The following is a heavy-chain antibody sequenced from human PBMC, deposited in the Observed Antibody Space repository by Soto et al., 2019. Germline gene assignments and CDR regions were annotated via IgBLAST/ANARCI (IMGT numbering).Heavy chain of an antibody. V-gene: IGHV4-59*01. J-gene: IGHJ5*02. CDR2: IYYSGST. CDR1: GDSIRSSY. Sequence: QVQLQESGPGLVEPSETLSLTCSVSGDSIRSSYWSWIRQPPGKGLEWIGYIYYSGSTNYNPSLKGRVTISVDTSKNQFSLKVSSVTAADTAVYYCARGYNWFDPWGQGTLVTVSS. CDR3: ARGYNWFDP.